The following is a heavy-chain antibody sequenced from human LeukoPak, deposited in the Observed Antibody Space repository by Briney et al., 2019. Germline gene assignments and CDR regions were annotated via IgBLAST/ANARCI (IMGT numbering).Heavy chain of an antibody. CDR2: ITTDSSTI. J-gene: IGHJ4*02. D-gene: IGHD3-16*01. CDR3: AKVLPRGRDFDY. Sequence: GGSLRLSCAASGFTFSNHWMSWVRQAPGKGLEWVSYITTDSSTIYYTDSVKVRFTISRDNTKNTLYLQMNSLRAEDTAVYYCAKVLPRGRDFDYWGQGTLVTVSS. CDR1: GFTFSNHW. V-gene: IGHV3-48*01.